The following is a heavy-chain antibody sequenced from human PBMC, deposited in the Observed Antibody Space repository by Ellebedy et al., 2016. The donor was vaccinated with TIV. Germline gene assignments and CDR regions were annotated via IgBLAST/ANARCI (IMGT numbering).Heavy chain of an antibody. CDR1: GFTFSQYY. V-gene: IGHV3-11*01. Sequence: GESLKISCTASGFTFSQYYMTWIRQAPGKGLECIYFLSGGGSTVYDADSVKGRFTMSRDNAKNSVFLQMNSLRADDTAVYFCARVQRRITMLRGVFYMDVWGKGTTVTVSS. J-gene: IGHJ6*03. CDR2: LSGGGSTV. CDR3: ARVQRRITMLRGVFYMDV. D-gene: IGHD3-10*01.